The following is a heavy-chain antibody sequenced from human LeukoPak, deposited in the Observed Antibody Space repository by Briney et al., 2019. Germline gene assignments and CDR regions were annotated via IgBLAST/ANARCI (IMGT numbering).Heavy chain of an antibody. J-gene: IGHJ4*02. CDR2: INAGNGNT. Sequence: ASVKVSCKASGYTFTSYAMHWVRQAPGQRLEWMGWINAGNGNTKYSQEFQGRVTITRDTSASTAYMELRSLRSGDTAVYYCAREMYYYDSSGYYALDYWGQGTLVTVSS. CDR3: AREMYYYDSSGYYALDY. D-gene: IGHD3-22*01. CDR1: GYTFTSYA. V-gene: IGHV1-3*01.